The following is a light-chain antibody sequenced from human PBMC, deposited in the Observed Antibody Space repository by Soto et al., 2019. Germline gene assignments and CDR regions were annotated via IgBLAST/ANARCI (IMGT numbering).Light chain of an antibody. J-gene: IGLJ2*01. V-gene: IGLV2-14*01. CDR3: SAYTTRSTLL. Sequence: QSALTQPASVSGSPGQSITISCTGTSRDVGAYNLVSWYQQHPGKAPKLLIYEVRNRPSGISFRFSGSRSGNTASLTISGLLAEDEADYYCSAYTTRSTLLFGGGTKVTVL. CDR1: SRDVGAYNL. CDR2: EVR.